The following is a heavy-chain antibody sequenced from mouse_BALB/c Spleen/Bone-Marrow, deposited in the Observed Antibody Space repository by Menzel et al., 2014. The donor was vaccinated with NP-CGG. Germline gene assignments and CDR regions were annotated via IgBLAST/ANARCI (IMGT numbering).Heavy chain of an antibody. CDR1: GYTFTSYW. CDR3: TPRLRY. CDR2: IYPGSGST. J-gene: IGHJ2*01. D-gene: IGHD1-2*01. Sequence: LKQSGSELVRPGASVKLSCKASGYTFTSYWMHWVKQRPGQGLEWIGNIYPGSGSTNYDEKFKSKATLTVDTSSSTAYMQLSSLTSEGSAVYYCTPRLRYWGQGTTLTVSS. V-gene: IGHV1S22*01.